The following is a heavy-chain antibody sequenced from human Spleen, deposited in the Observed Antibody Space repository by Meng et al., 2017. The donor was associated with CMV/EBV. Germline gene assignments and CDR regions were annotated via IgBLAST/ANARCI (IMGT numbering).Heavy chain of an antibody. J-gene: IGHJ4*02. CDR3: AKDRGSGGSWSSGYFDC. CDR2: ISWDGGST. D-gene: IGHD1-26*01. Sequence: GESLKISCAASGFTFDDYAMHWVRQAPGKGLEWVSLISWDGGSTYYADSVKGRFTISRDNSKNSLYLQMNSLRAEDTALYYCAKDRGSGGSWSSGYFDCWGQGTLVTVSS. V-gene: IGHV3-43D*03. CDR1: GFTFDDYA.